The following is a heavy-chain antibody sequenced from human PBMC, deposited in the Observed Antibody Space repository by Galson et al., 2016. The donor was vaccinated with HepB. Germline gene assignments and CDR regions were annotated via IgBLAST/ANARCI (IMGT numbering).Heavy chain of an antibody. CDR2: ISYSGSTT. D-gene: IGHD3-3*02. CDR3: ARVPASTRFDY. CDR1: GASISSSSYY. Sequence: SETLSLTCTVSGASISSSSYYWGWIRQPPGKGLEWIASISYSGSTTYYNPSLKSRVTISIDTSKNQFSLKLNSVTAADTAVYYCARVPASTRFDYWGQGTLVTVSP. J-gene: IGHJ4*02. V-gene: IGHV4-39*07.